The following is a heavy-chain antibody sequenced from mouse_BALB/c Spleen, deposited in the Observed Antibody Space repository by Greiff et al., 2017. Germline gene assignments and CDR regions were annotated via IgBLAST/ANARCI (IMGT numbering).Heavy chain of an antibody. V-gene: IGHV14-3*02. CDR1: GFNIKDTY. CDR3: AREGGDGYYAMDY. D-gene: IGHD2-3*01. CDR2: IDPANGNT. Sequence: DVQLQESGAELVKPGASVKLSCTASGFNIKDTYMHWVKQRPEQGLEWIGRIDPANGNTKYDPKFQGKATITADTSSNTAYLQLSSLTSEDTAVYYCAREGGDGYYAMDYWGQGTSVTVSS. J-gene: IGHJ4*01.